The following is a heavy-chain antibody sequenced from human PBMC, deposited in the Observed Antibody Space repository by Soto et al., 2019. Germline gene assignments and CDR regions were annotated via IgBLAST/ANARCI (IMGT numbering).Heavy chain of an antibody. Sequence: GGSLRLSCAASGFTFSSYSMNWVRQAPGKGLEWVSSISSSSSYIYYADSVKGRFTISRDNAKNSLYLQMNSLRAEDTAVYYYARDPTAVISRFEPWGKGTLVTVSS. CDR2: ISSSSSYI. CDR1: GFTFSSYS. CDR3: ARDPTAVISRFEP. J-gene: IGHJ5*02. V-gene: IGHV3-21*01.